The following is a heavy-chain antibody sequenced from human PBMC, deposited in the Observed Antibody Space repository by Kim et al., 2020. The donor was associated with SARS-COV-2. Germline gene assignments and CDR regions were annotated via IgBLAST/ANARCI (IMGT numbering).Heavy chain of an antibody. Sequence: GGSLRLSCAASGFAFSAYWMHWVRQTPGKGLVWVSRINPHGSVRDYADSVRGRFSISRDDATNTLSLQMNSLRAEDSATYYCVRGRMTNPGLDYWGQGTLVTVSS. CDR2: INPHGSVR. CDR1: GFAFSAYW. CDR3: VRGRMTNPGLDY. J-gene: IGHJ4*02. D-gene: IGHD3-9*01. V-gene: IGHV3-74*01.